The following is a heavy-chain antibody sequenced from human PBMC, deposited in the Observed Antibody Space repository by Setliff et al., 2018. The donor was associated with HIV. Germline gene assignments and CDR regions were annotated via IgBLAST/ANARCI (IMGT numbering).Heavy chain of an antibody. J-gene: IGHJ4*02. CDR1: GYAFRDYY. D-gene: IGHD3-22*01. CDR3: ARDGGDGSGYYYADY. CDR2: INPSGGST. V-gene: IGHV1-46*01. Sequence: GASVKVSCKPSGYAFRDYYINWVRQAPGQGLEWMGIINPSGGSTSYEQKFRGRVTMTSDTSTNTVYMELRSLRSEETAVFYCARDGGDGSGYYYADYWGQGTLVTVSS.